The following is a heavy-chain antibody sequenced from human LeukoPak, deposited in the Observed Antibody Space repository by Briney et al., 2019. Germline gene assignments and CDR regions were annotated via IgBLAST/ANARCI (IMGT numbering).Heavy chain of an antibody. CDR3: ARDRDYYNYFQY. D-gene: IGHD3-10*01. CDR1: GFTLSRYW. V-gene: IGHV3-7*04. CDR2: IKHDGSEK. J-gene: IGHJ4*02. Sequence: GGSLRLSCAASGFTLSRYWMSWVRQAPGKGPEWVANIKHDGSEKYYVDSVKGRFTISRDNAKNSLYMQMNSLRGEDTAVYYCARDRDYYNYFQYWGQGTLVTVSS.